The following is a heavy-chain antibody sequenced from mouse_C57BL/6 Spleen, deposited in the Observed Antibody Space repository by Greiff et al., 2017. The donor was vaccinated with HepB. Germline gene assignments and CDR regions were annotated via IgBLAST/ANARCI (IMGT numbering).Heavy chain of an antibody. CDR2: IYPGDGDT. CDR1: GYAFSSYW. Sequence: VQLQQSGAELVKPGASVKISCKASGYAFSSYWMNWVKQRPGKGLEWIGQIYPGDGDTNYNGKFKGKATLTADKSSSTAYMQLSSLTSEDSAVYFCARSGYYGSSYPDYWGQGTTLTVSS. J-gene: IGHJ2*01. V-gene: IGHV1-80*01. D-gene: IGHD1-1*01. CDR3: ARSGYYGSSYPDY.